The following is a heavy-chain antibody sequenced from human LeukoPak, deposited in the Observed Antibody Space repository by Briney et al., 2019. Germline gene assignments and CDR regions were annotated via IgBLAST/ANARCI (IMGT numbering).Heavy chain of an antibody. V-gene: IGHV3-48*02. D-gene: IGHD3-10*01. CDR1: GFTVSNYS. CDR2: ISSRSSSI. Sequence: QPGGSLRLSCVVSGFTVSNYSMNWVRQAPGKGLEWGSYISSRSSSIYYLDSVKGRFTISRDNAKNSLYLQMNSLRDEDTAVYYCARVIRRFGEFSSDYWGQGTLVTVSS. CDR3: ARVIRRFGEFSSDY. J-gene: IGHJ4*02.